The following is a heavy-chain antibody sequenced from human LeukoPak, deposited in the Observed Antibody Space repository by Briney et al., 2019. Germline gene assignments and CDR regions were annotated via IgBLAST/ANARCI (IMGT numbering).Heavy chain of an antibody. CDR2: INHRGSA. J-gene: IGHJ6*03. CDR3: ARGVVAGSLGDYYYYMDA. V-gene: IGHV4-34*01. D-gene: IGHD6-19*01. Sequence: SETLSLTCAVYGGSFSGHYWTWIRQSPGKALEWVGEINHRGSAHHAPSLTSRVTISVDTAKNQFSLRLNSVTAADTAVYYCARGVVAGSLGDYYYYMDAWGKGTTVTVSS. CDR1: GGSFSGHY.